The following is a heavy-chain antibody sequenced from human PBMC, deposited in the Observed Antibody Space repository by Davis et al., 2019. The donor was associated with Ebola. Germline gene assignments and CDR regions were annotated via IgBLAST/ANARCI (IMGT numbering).Heavy chain of an antibody. Sequence: GESLKISCAASGFTVSSNHMSRVRQAPGKGLEWVSVIYDHSTAYADSVRGRFTISRDNAQSTLYLEMNSLRVEDSALYYCARSGENGGNDSWGQGTLVTVSS. CDR2: IYDHST. CDR1: GFTVSSNH. CDR3: ARSGENGGNDS. J-gene: IGHJ4*02. D-gene: IGHD3-10*01. V-gene: IGHV3-53*01.